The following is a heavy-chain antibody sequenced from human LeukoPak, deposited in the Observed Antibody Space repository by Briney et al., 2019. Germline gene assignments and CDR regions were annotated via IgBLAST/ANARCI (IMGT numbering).Heavy chain of an antibody. Sequence: PSETLSLTCAVYGGSFSGYHWSWIRQPPGKGLEWIGEINHSGSTNYNPSLKSRVTISVDTSKNQFSLKLSSVTAADTAVYYCAREATVTTIDYWGQGTLVTVSS. CDR3: AREATVTTIDY. J-gene: IGHJ4*02. V-gene: IGHV4-34*01. D-gene: IGHD4-17*01. CDR1: GGSFSGYH. CDR2: INHSGST.